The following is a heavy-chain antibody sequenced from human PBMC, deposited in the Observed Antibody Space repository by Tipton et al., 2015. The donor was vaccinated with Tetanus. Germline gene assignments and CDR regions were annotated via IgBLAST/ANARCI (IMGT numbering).Heavy chain of an antibody. CDR2: IFYSGDT. V-gene: IGHV4-59*01. Sequence: TLSLTCTVSGGSFTNYYWNWIRQSPGKRPEWLGNIFYSGDTDYNPSLQNRAKIPLDRAKNHFSLRLRAVTAADTAVYYCARSHVFRLTLFGEEIPRSGRFDPWGQGTLVTVSS. J-gene: IGHJ5*02. CDR3: ARSHVFRLTLFGEEIPRSGRFDP. CDR1: GGSFTNYY. D-gene: IGHD3-3*01.